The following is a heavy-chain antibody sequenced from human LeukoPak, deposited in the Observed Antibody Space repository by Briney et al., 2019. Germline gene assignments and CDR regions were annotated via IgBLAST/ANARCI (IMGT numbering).Heavy chain of an antibody. CDR3: ARTTYYDILTGYPAEYFQH. D-gene: IGHD3-9*01. CDR2: INAGNGNT. V-gene: IGHV1-3*01. CDR1: GYTFTSYA. J-gene: IGHJ1*01. Sequence: ASVKVSCKASGYTFTSYAMHWVRQAPGQRLEWMGWINAGNGNTKYSQKFQGRVTITRDTSASTAYMELSSLRSEDTAVYYCARTTYYDILTGYPAEYFQHWGQGTLVTVSS.